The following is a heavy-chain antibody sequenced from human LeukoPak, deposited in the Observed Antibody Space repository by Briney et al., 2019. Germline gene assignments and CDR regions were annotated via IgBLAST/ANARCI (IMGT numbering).Heavy chain of an antibody. V-gene: IGHV4-61*01. Sequence: PSETLSLTCTVSGYSISSGYYWGWIRQPPGKGLEWIGYIYYSGSTNYNPSLKSRVTISVDTSKNQFSLKLSSVTAADTAVYYCARVGNYGGNSEYYYYGMDVWGQGTTVTVSS. CDR1: GYSISSGYY. D-gene: IGHD4-23*01. J-gene: IGHJ6*02. CDR3: ARVGNYGGNSEYYYYGMDV. CDR2: IYYSGST.